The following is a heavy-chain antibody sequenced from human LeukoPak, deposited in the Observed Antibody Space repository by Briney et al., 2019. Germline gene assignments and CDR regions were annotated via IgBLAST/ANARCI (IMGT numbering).Heavy chain of an antibody. Sequence: GGSLRLSCAASGFTFISYWMHWVRQAPGKGLVWVSRINSDGSSTSYADSVKGRFTISRDNPKNTLYLQMNSLRAEDMAVYYCATDGAGGSLDYWGQGTLVTVSS. V-gene: IGHV3-74*01. CDR2: INSDGSST. J-gene: IGHJ4*02. D-gene: IGHD1-26*01. CDR1: GFTFISYW. CDR3: ATDGAGGSLDY.